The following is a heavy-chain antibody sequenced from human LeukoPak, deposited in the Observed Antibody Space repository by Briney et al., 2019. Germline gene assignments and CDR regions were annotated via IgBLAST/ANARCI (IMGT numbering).Heavy chain of an antibody. D-gene: IGHD6-13*01. CDR2: IIPILGIA. V-gene: IGHV1-69*04. CDR3: ARGDTTAAGTKIDY. Sequence: ASVKVSCKASGGTFSSYAISWVRQAPGQGLEWMGRIIPILGIANYAQKFQGRVTITADKSTSTVYMELSSLRSEDTAVYYCARGDTTAAGTKIDYWGQGTLVTVSS. J-gene: IGHJ4*02. CDR1: GGTFSSYA.